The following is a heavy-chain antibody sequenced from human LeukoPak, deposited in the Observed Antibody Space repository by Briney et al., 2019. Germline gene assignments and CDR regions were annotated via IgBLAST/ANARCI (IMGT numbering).Heavy chain of an antibody. J-gene: IGHJ4*02. CDR2: INPNSGGT. CDR3: ARLYPLHSYCSGGSCYSSFDY. V-gene: IGHV1-2*06. CDR1: GYTFTGYY. Sequence: ASVKVSCKASGYTFTGYYMHWVRQAPGQGLEWMGRINPNSGGTNYAQKFQGRVTITRDTSISTAYMELSRLGSDDTAVYYCARLYPLHSYCSGGSCYSSFDYWGQGTLVTVSS. D-gene: IGHD2-15*01.